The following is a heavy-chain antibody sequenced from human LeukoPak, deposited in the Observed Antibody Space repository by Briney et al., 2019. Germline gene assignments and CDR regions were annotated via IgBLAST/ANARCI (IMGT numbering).Heavy chain of an antibody. CDR1: GFTFTTYM. Sequence: GWSLRLSCAASGFTFTTYMMNWVRQTPGKGLEWVSYISSDGGAIYYADSVKGRFTISRDNAQTSLYLQMNNLRAEDTAVYYCVRELAYWGQGALVTGSS. V-gene: IGHV3-48*01. CDR3: VRELAY. CDR2: ISSDGGAI. J-gene: IGHJ4*02.